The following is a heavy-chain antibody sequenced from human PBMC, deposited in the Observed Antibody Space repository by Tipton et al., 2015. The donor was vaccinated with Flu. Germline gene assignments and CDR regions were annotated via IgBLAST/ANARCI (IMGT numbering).Heavy chain of an antibody. CDR2: IRSDETTE. D-gene: IGHD2-15*01. Sequence: GSLRPSCAASGFTFRTNGMHWVRQAPGKGLEWVAHIRSDETTEYADSVKGRFTISRDNSKNTLYLQMNSLRVEDTAVYYCVKERLGIVGGMFDPWGQGTLVAVSS. V-gene: IGHV3-30*02. CDR3: VKERLGIVGGMFDP. CDR1: GFTFRTNG. J-gene: IGHJ5*02.